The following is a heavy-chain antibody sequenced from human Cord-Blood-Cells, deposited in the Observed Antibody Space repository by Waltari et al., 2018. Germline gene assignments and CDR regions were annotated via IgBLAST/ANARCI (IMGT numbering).Heavy chain of an antibody. V-gene: IGHV3-33*01. CDR2: IWYDGSNK. J-gene: IGHJ4*02. CDR1: GFTFSSYG. Sequence: QVQLVESGGGVVQPGRSLRLSCAASGFTFSSYGMHWVRQAPGKGLEWVAGIWYDGSNKYYADSVKGRFTISRDNSKNTLYLQMNSLRAEDTAVYYCARRYCSSTSCYFDYWGQGTLVTVSS. CDR3: ARRYCSSTSCYFDY. D-gene: IGHD2-2*01.